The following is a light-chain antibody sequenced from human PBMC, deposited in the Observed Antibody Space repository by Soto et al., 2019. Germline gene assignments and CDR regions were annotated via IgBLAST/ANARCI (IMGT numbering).Light chain of an antibody. V-gene: IGLV1-47*01. CDR1: ISNIGTNY. CDR3: AAWDDTVRSYV. Sequence: QSVLTQPPSVSGTPGQRVTISCSGGISNIGTNYVHWFQQLPGTAPKVLSNRDNQRPSEVPDRFSGSKSGTSASLAISGLRSEDEAEYYCAAWDDTVRSYVFGTGTQLTVL. CDR2: RDN. J-gene: IGLJ1*01.